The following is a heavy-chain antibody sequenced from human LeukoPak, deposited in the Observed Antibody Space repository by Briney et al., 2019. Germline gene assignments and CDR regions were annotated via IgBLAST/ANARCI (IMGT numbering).Heavy chain of an antibody. CDR3: ALGGSWAEYGAFDI. CDR1: GGSVSSGSYY. V-gene: IGHV4-61*01. Sequence: PSETLSLTCTVSGGSVSSGSYYWSWIRQPPGKGLEWIGYIYYSGSTNYNPSLKSRVTISVDTSKNQFSLKLSSVTAADTAVYYCALGGSWAEYGAFDIWGKGTMVTVSS. J-gene: IGHJ3*02. D-gene: IGHD3-10*01. CDR2: IYYSGST.